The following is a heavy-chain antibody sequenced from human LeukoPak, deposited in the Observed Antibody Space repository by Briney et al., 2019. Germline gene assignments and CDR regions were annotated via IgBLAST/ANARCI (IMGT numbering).Heavy chain of an antibody. CDR1: GFTFCSYG. CDR3: ARAADYGDYNEYFQH. D-gene: IGHD4-17*01. J-gene: IGHJ1*01. V-gene: IGHV3-33*01. CDR2: IWYDGSNK. Sequence: GGSLRLPCAASGFTFCSYGMHWVRQAPGKGLEWVAVIWYDGSNKYYADSVKGRFTISRDNSKNTLYLQMNSLRAEDTAVYYCARAADYGDYNEYFQHWGQGTLVTVSS.